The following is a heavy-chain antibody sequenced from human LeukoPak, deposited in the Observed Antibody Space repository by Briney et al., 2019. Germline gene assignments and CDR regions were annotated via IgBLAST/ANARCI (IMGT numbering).Heavy chain of an antibody. V-gene: IGHV4-34*01. D-gene: IGHD6-13*01. Sequence: PGGSLRLSCAASGFTFNGYWMSWIRQPPGKGLEWIGEINHSGSTNYNPSLKSRVTISVDTSKNQFSLKLSSVTAADTAVYYCAREGIAAAGQTWGQGTLVTVSS. CDR2: INHSGST. J-gene: IGHJ5*02. CDR1: GFTFNGYW. CDR3: AREGIAAAGQT.